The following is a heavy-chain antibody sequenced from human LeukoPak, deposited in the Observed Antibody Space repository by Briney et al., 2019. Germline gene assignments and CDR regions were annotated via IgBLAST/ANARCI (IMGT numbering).Heavy chain of an antibody. Sequence: PGGSLRLSCAACGFTFDNYAMHWVRQAPGKGLEWVSLISYDGSNKYYSDSVKGRFTISRDNSKNTLYLQMNSLRTEDTAVYYCARDLLDCGGPKCGDYGGQGTLVTVSS. V-gene: IGHV3-30-3*01. CDR3: ARDLLDCGGPKCGDY. J-gene: IGHJ4*02. CDR1: GFTFDNYA. D-gene: IGHD2-21*01. CDR2: ISYDGSNK.